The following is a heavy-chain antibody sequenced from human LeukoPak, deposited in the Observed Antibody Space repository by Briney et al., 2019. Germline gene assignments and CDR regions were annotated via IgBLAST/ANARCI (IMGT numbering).Heavy chain of an antibody. CDR3: AKDGSWGDYYFYFYMDV. CDR2: ISGSGYYT. Sequence: GGSLRLSCEASGSGFTFGNFALSWVRQAPGKGPEWVSGISGSGYYTYYADSVKGRFTISRDNSKNTLYIQMNSLRAEDTAVYYCAKDGSWGDYYFYFYMDVWGTGTTVTVSS. D-gene: IGHD3-16*01. V-gene: IGHV3-23*01. CDR1: GSGFTFGNFA. J-gene: IGHJ6*03.